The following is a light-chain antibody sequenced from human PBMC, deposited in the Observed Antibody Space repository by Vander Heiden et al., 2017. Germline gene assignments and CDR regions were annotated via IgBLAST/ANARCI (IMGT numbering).Light chain of an antibody. CDR1: KLGDKY. V-gene: IGLV3-1*01. Sequence: SYELTQPPSVSVSPGQTASITCSGDKLGDKYACWYQQKPGQSPVLGSDQDSKRPSGIPERGSGSNSGTTATLNISGTQAMDEAYYDCQEWDRSTPYVFGTGTKVTVL. J-gene: IGLJ1*01. CDR3: QEWDRSTPYV. CDR2: QDS.